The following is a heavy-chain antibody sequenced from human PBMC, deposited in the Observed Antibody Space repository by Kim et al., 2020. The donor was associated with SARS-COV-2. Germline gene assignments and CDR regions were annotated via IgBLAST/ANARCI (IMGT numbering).Heavy chain of an antibody. Sequence: YADSVKGRFTISRDHSKNTQYLQMNSLRAEDTAVYYCARSRVATIGALDYWGQGTLVTVSS. J-gene: IGHJ4*02. V-gene: IGHV3-33*01. D-gene: IGHD5-12*01. CDR3: ARSRVATIGALDY.